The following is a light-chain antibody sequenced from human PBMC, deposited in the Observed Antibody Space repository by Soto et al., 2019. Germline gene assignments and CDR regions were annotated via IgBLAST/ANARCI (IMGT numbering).Light chain of an antibody. CDR3: QQYGSSPPIT. CDR1: QSVSSSY. V-gene: IGKV3-20*01. CDR2: GAS. Sequence: VLTQSPGTLSLSPGEKATHSCRASQSVSSSYLAWYQQKPGQAPRLLIYGASSRATGIPDRFSGSGSGTDFTLTISRLEPEDFAVYYCQQYGSSPPITFGQGTRLEIK. J-gene: IGKJ5*01.